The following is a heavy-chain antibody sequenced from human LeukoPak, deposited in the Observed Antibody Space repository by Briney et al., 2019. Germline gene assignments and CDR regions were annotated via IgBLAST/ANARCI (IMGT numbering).Heavy chain of an antibody. CDR2: ISGSGTNT. CDR1: GFTFSIYA. V-gene: IGHV3-23*01. Sequence: PGGSLRLSCAASGFTFSIYAMSWVRQAPGKGLEWVSSISGSGTNTYYADSVKGRFTTSRDTSRNTLYLQMSCLRAEDTAIYYCAKTYCSTTRCLSWGNDYWGQGTLVTVSS. J-gene: IGHJ4*02. D-gene: IGHD2-2*01. CDR3: AKTYCSTTRCLSWGNDY.